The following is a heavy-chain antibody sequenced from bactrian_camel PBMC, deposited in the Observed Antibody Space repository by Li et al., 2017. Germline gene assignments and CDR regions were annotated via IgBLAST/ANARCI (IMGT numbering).Heavy chain of an antibody. D-gene: IGHD2*01. CDR1: GFTFETYH. CDR2: IYTSGRAT. J-gene: IGHJ6*01. CDR3: TTSWGSWRWFFGY. Sequence: VQLVESGGNSVQAGGSLRLSCAASGFTFETYHGSWVRQTPGKGLEWVASIYTSGRATYYADSVKGRFTISRDDATNTLYLQMNNLQSEDTSRYYCTTSWGSWRWFFGYWGQGTQVTVS. V-gene: IGHV3S32*01.